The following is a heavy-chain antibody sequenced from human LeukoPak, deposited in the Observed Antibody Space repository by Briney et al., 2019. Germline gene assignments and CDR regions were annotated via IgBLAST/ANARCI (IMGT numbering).Heavy chain of an antibody. J-gene: IGHJ4*02. D-gene: IGHD5-24*01. CDR2: ISWNSGSI. CDR3: AKDIGGIAMATLDY. CDR1: GFTFDDYA. Sequence: GGSLRLSCAASGFTFDDYAMHWVRQAPGKGLEWVSGISWNSGSIGYADSVKGRFTISRDNAKNSLYLQMNSLRAEDTALYYCAKDIGGIAMATLDYWGQGTLVTVSS. V-gene: IGHV3-9*01.